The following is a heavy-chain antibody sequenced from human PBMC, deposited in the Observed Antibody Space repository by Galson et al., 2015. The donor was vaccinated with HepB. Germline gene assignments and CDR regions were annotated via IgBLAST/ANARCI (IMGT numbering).Heavy chain of an antibody. J-gene: IGHJ4*02. CDR1: GFTFRDYT. V-gene: IGHV3-30*04. CDR2: ISYAVNNR. Sequence: SLRLSCAASGFTFRDYTMHWVRQAPGKGLEWVAVISYAVNNRDYADSVKGRFTISRDNSKNILYLQMNSLRDDDTAVYYCARDGGSSWYFFFEYWGQGTLVTVSS. D-gene: IGHD6-13*01. CDR3: ARDGGSSWYFFFEY.